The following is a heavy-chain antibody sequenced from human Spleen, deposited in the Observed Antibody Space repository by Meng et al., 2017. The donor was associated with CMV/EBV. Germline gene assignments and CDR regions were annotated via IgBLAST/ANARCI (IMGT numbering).Heavy chain of an antibody. CDR3: ARGASIAGRAMDV. Sequence: LRLSCSVSGGSMSSGGYFWTWIRQHPVKGLEWIGYIYYDGNNYYNPSLKNRVTISVDTSKNQFSLRLSPVTAADTAVYYCARGASIAGRAMDVWGQGTTVTVSS. D-gene: IGHD1-14*01. CDR1: GGSMSSGGYF. J-gene: IGHJ6*02. CDR2: IYYDGNN. V-gene: IGHV4-31*03.